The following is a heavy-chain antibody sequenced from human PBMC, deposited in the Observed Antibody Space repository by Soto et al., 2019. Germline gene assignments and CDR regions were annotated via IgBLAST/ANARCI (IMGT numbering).Heavy chain of an antibody. CDR3: AHRWLQFAY. Sequence: QITLKESGPTLVKPTQTLTLTCTFSGFSLSTRGVGVGWIRQPPGKAMEWLALIYWDDDKRYSPSLKSRLTITKDTATNQVVLTMTNMDPVDTATYYCAHRWLQFAYWVQGTLVTVS. V-gene: IGHV2-5*02. J-gene: IGHJ4*02. CDR2: IYWDDDK. CDR1: GFSLSTRGVG. D-gene: IGHD5-12*01.